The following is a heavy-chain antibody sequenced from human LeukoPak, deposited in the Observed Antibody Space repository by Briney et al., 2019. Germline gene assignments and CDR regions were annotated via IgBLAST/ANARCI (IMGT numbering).Heavy chain of an antibody. CDR2: IIPISGTT. J-gene: IGHJ4*02. CDR3: ATYCSSANCYIWGYYFDS. Sequence: SVKVSCKASGYTFSSYGVSWVRQAPGQGLEWMGGIIPISGTTNYAQKFQGRVTITADESTSTAYMELSSLRSEDTAMYYCATYCSSANCYIWGYYFDSWGQGTLVTVSS. CDR1: GYTFSSYG. V-gene: IGHV1-69*13. D-gene: IGHD2-2*01.